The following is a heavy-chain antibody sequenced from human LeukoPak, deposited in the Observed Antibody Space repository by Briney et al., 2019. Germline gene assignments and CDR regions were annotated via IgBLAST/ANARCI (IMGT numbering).Heavy chain of an antibody. V-gene: IGHV1-8*01. CDR1: GYTFTSYD. CDR2: MNPNTANT. Sequence: ASVKVSCKASGYTFTSYDTNWVRQAPGQGLEWMGWMNPNTANTGYAQKFQGRVTITRNTSISTSYMELNSLRSEDTAVYYCARALPRLAAVEEGDSWGQGTLVTVSS. CDR3: ARALPRLAAVEEGDS. D-gene: IGHD6-13*01. J-gene: IGHJ4*02.